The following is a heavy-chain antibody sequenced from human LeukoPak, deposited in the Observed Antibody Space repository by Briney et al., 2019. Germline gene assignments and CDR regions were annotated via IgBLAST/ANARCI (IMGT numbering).Heavy chain of an antibody. D-gene: IGHD4-17*01. CDR1: GFTFSSYG. V-gene: IGHV3-30*02. CDR2: IRYDGSNK. Sequence: GGSLRLSCAASGFTFSSYGMYWVRQAPGKGLEWVAFIRYDGSNKYYADSVKGRFTISRDNSKNTLYLQMKSLRVEDTAVYYCAKGGDYEAQYYYYYLDVWGKGTTVTISS. J-gene: IGHJ6*03. CDR3: AKGGDYEAQYYYYYLDV.